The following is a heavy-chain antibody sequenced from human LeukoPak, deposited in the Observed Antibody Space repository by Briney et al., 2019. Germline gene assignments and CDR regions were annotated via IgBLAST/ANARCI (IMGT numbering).Heavy chain of an antibody. CDR3: AKILRYFDWPALDY. CDR2: IGGRGNGI. CDR1: GFTFSNYA. J-gene: IGHJ4*02. V-gene: IGHV3-23*01. Sequence: GGSLRLSCEASGFTFSNYAMSWVRQAPGKGLEWVSIIGGRGNGIVYADSVRGRFTISRDNSKNTLYLQMNSLRAEDTAVYYCAKILRYFDWPALDYWGQGTLVTVSS. D-gene: IGHD3-9*01.